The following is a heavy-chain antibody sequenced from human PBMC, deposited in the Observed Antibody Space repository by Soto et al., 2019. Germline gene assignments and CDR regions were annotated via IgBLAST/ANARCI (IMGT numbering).Heavy chain of an antibody. CDR1: GFTFNNAW. D-gene: IGHD6-13*01. CDR3: TTEKGTAILYDFDF. Sequence: EVQLVESGGGLVQPGGSLRLSCAASGFTFNNAWMNWVRQAPGKGREWVGRIHKATDGATTEYAAPVKGRFTMSRDDSKNTLYLQMDSLEADDTAVYYCTTEKGTAILYDFDFWGQGTQVTVSS. CDR2: IHKATDGATT. J-gene: IGHJ4*02. V-gene: IGHV3-15*07.